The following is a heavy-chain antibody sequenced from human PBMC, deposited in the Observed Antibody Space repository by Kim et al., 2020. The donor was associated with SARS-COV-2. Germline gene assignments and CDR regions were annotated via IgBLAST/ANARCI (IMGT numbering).Heavy chain of an antibody. CDR1: GFTFSSYV. CDR2: ISSGGGTT. CDR3: VTKGSSGWFYDY. Sequence: GGSLRLSCSGSGFTFSSYVMHWVRQAPGKGLEYVSAISSGGGTTYYADSVKGRFTISRDNSKNTLYLQMSSLRAEDTAIYYCVTKGSSGWFYDYWGQGTLVTVSS. J-gene: IGHJ4*02. D-gene: IGHD6-19*01. V-gene: IGHV3-64D*09.